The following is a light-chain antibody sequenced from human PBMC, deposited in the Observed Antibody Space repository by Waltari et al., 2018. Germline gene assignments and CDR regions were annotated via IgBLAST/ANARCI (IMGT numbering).Light chain of an antibody. Sequence: QSALTQPASVSGSRGQSITISCTGTSSDVGSYNYVSWYQQPPGKAPQLLIFDCSKRPSGVSNRFSGSKSGNTASLTISGLQAEDEADYYCTSYTSSNTYVFGTGTKVTVL. CDR1: SSDVGSYNY. CDR2: DCS. V-gene: IGLV2-14*01. J-gene: IGLJ1*01. CDR3: TSYTSSNTYV.